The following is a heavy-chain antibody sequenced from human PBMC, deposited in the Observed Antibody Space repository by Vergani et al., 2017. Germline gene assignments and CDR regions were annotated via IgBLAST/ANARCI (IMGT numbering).Heavy chain of an antibody. CDR1: VFSLNTLGVS. Sequence: QITLKESGPTLVKPTQTLTLTCTFPVFSLNTLGVSVAWIRQPPGKALDWLALIYWNDDQHYSPSLNNRVTITKDPSKSQVVLTMTNLDYVDTGTYYCVYRKTGCGTTGCFYPFYYYYYWYVWVKGTTVTVSS. D-gene: IGHD1-7*01. CDR2: IYWNDDQ. CDR3: VYRKTGCGTTGCFYPFYYYYYWYV. J-gene: IGHJ6*03. V-gene: IGHV2-5*04.